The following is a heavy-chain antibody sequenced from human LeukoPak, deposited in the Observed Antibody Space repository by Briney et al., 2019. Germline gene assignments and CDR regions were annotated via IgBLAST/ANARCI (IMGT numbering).Heavy chain of an antibody. D-gene: IGHD5-12*01. J-gene: IGHJ4*02. CDR1: GFTFSDYG. Sequence: GGSLRLSCAASGFTFSDYGMYWVRQAPGKGLEWVSTISGSSAKTYYTDSVEGRFTISRDHSENTLYLQMNSLRAEDTAVYHCAKHGRGNNSRDYFDYWGQGTLVTVSS. CDR2: ISGSSAKT. CDR3: AKHGRGNNSRDYFDY. V-gene: IGHV3-23*01.